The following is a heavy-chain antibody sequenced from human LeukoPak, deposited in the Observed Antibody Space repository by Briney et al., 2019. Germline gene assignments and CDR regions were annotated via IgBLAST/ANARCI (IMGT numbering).Heavy chain of an antibody. D-gene: IGHD2-15*01. J-gene: IGHJ4*02. CDR3: AKDPQVVAATPNNWNDRGY. CDR2: ISGSGGST. V-gene: IGHV3-23*01. CDR1: GFTFSNSA. Sequence: PGGSLRLSCAASGFTFSNSAMSWVRQAPGKGLDWVSVISGSGGSTYYADSVKGRYTISRDNSKNTLYPQMNSLRAEDTAVYYCAKDPQVVAATPNNWNDRGYWGQGTLVTVSS.